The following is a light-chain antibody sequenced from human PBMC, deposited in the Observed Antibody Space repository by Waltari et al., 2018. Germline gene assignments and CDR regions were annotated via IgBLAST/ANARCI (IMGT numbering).Light chain of an antibody. CDR3: QQYYNVPLT. J-gene: IGKJ4*01. CDR1: QSVSSSY. CDR2: GAS. V-gene: IGKV3-20*01. Sequence: EIVLTQSPGTLSLSPGERATLSCRASQSVSSSYLAWYQQKPGQAPRLLIYGASSRATGIPDRFSGSGSGTDFILTISSLQAEDVAFYYCQQYYNVPLTFGGGTKVEIK.